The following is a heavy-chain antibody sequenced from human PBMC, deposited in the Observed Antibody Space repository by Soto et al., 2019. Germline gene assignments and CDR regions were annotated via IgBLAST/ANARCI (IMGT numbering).Heavy chain of an antibody. D-gene: IGHD2-15*01. V-gene: IGHV1-8*01. Sequence: ASVKVSCRASGYTFTSWDINWLRQATGQGLEWMGWMNANSVNTGYAQKFRGRVTITRNTSISKAYMELSSLRSEDTDVYYCARVREWWGAFDIWGQGTMVTVSS. CDR1: GYTFTSWD. J-gene: IGHJ3*02. CDR3: ARVREWWGAFDI. CDR2: MNANSVNT.